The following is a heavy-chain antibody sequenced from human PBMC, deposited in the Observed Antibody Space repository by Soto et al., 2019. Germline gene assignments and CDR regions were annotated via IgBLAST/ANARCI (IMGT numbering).Heavy chain of an antibody. D-gene: IGHD3-22*01. CDR3: AKVHPPPFRYYDSSGYLDY. CDR2: ISYDGSNK. CDR1: GFTFSSYG. V-gene: IGHV3-30*18. Sequence: GGSLRLSCAASGFTFSSYGMHGVRQAPGKGLEWVAVISYDGSNKYYADSVKGRFTISRDNSKNTLYLQMNSLRAEDTAVYYCAKVHPPPFRYYDSSGYLDYWGQGTLVTVSS. J-gene: IGHJ4*02.